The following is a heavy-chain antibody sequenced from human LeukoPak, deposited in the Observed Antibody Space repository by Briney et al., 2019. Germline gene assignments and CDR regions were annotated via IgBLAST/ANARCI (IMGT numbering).Heavy chain of an antibody. V-gene: IGHV3-64D*09. J-gene: IGHJ4*02. CDR1: GFTFSNYA. Sequence: GGSLRLSCAASGFTFSNYAMHWVRQAPGKGLEYISAITDNAYSTYYADSVKGRFTISRDNSKNTLYLQMSSLTPEDTAVYYCVKRATVGAPSPLFDYWGQGTLVTVSS. D-gene: IGHD1-26*01. CDR3: VKRATVGAPSPLFDY. CDR2: ITDNAYST.